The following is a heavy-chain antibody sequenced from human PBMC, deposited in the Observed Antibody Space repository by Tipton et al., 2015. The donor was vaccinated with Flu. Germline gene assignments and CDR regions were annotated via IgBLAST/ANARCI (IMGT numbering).Heavy chain of an antibody. Sequence: TLSLTCSVSGDSIGSPYFWGWIRKPPGGGLEWIGYIYNSGSTNYNPSLKSRVTISVDTSKNQFSLKLSSVTAADTAVYYCARGAEALREYSTSGGCHFWGQGTLVTVSS. CDR1: GDSIGSPYF. CDR3: ARGAEALREYSTSGGCHF. J-gene: IGHJ4*02. D-gene: IGHD6-6*01. CDR2: IYNSGST. V-gene: IGHV4-59*01.